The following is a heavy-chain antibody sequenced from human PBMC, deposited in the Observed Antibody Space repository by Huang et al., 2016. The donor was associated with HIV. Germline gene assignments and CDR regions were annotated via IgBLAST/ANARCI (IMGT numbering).Heavy chain of an antibody. V-gene: IGHV1-69*01. CDR2: IIPIFGTA. J-gene: IGHJ4*02. D-gene: IGHD3-22*01. CDR1: GGTFSSYA. CDR3: ARVESRRYYDSSGYYY. Sequence: QVQLVQSGAEVTKPVSSVKVSCKASGGTFSSYAISWVRQAPGQGLEWMGGIIPIFGTANYAQKFKGRVTITADESTSTAYVELSSLRSEDTAVYYCARVESRRYYDSSGYYYWGQGTLVTVSS.